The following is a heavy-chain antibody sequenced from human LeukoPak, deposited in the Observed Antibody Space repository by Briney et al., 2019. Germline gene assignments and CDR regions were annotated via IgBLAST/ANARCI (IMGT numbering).Heavy chain of an antibody. CDR2: IYYSGST. J-gene: IGHJ4*02. CDR3: ARVTRWAGLDF. V-gene: IGHV4-30-4*01. Sequence: PSQTLSLTCNVSGGSISSGDKYWSWIRQPPGKGLEWIGYIYYSGSTYYNPSLKSRLTISVDTSENQFSLHLTSMTAADTAVYFCARVTRWAGLDFWGQGTLVTVSS. CDR1: GGSISSGDKY. D-gene: IGHD2-21*02.